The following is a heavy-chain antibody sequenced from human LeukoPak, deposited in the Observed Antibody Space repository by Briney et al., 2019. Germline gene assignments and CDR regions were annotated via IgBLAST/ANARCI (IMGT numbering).Heavy chain of an antibody. D-gene: IGHD3-10*01. CDR1: GFTFSSYA. Sequence: PGGSLRLSCAASGFTFSSYAMSWVRQAPGKGLEWVPAISGSGGSTYYADSVKGRFTISRDNSKNTLYLQMNSLRAEDTAVYYCARGTKQLLWLTNDAGGWFDPWGQGTLVTVSS. CDR3: ARGTKQLLWLTNDAGGWFDP. CDR2: ISGSGGST. J-gene: IGHJ5*02. V-gene: IGHV3-23*01.